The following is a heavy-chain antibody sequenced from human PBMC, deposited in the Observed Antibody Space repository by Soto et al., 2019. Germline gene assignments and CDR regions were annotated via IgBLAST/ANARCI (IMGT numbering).Heavy chain of an antibody. J-gene: IGHJ6*02. D-gene: IGHD2-15*01. CDR3: ARWEGYCSGGSCYPRYYYYGMDV. CDR1: GYTFTSYA. CDR2: INAGNGNT. V-gene: IGHV1-3*01. Sequence: QVQLVQSGAEVKKPGASVKVSCKASGYTFTSYAMHWVRQAPGQRLEWMGWINAGNGNTKYSQKFQGRVTITRDTTASTAYMDVSSLRSEDTAVYYSARWEGYCSGGSCYPRYYYYGMDVWGQGTTLTVSS.